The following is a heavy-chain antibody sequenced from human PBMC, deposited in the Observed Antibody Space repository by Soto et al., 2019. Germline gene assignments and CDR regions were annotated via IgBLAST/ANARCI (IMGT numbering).Heavy chain of an antibody. D-gene: IGHD6-13*01. CDR3: ARIASTGRGWDV. J-gene: IGHJ6*02. CDR2: IKQDGSEK. V-gene: IGHV3-7*01. Sequence: EVQLVASGGGLVQPGGSLRLSCAASGITFSNYWMSWVRQAPVKGLEWVGNIKQDGSEKNYVDFVEGRFTISRDNAENSLYLQVNSLRVEDTAVYYCARIASTGRGWDVWGQGTTVVVSS. CDR1: GITFSNYW.